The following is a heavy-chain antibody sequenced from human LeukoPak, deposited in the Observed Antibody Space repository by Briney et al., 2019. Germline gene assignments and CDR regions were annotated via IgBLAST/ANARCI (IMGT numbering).Heavy chain of an antibody. CDR3: ARDKSGGYYYWFDP. CDR1: GFTFSDYY. CDR2: IYSGGTT. V-gene: IGHV3-53*01. J-gene: IGHJ5*02. D-gene: IGHD3-22*01. Sequence: PGGSLRLSCAASGFTFSDYYMSWIRQAPGKGLEWVSVIYSGGTTYYADSVKGRFTISRDNSKNTLYLQMNSLRAEDTAVYYCARDKSGGYYYWFDPWGQGTLVTVSS.